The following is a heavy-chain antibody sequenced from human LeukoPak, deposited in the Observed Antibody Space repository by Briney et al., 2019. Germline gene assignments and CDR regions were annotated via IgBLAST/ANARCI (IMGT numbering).Heavy chain of an antibody. Sequence: PSETLSLTCTVSGGSISSSTFYWGWIRQPPGKGLEWIGIISYSGSTYYNPSLKSRVTISVDTSKNQFSLKLSSVTAADTAVYYCARRGPYSSGWKTDYYYYYMDVWGKGTTVTVSS. V-gene: IGHV4-39*01. CDR3: ARRGPYSSGWKTDYYYYYMDV. CDR2: ISYSGST. D-gene: IGHD6-19*01. CDR1: GGSISSSTFY. J-gene: IGHJ6*03.